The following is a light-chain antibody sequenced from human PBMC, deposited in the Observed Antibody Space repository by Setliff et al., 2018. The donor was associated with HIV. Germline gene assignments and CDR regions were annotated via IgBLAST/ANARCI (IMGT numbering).Light chain of an antibody. V-gene: IGLV2-18*02. CDR1: ISDVGTYDR. Sequence: QSVLTQPPPVSGSPGQSVTISCTGTISDVGTYDRVSWYQQPPGTAPKLMIYEVSNRPSGVPDRFSGSKSGNTASLIISGLQAEDEADYYCFSFTSSSTYVFGPGTKVTVL. CDR2: EVS. CDR3: FSFTSSSTYV. J-gene: IGLJ1*01.